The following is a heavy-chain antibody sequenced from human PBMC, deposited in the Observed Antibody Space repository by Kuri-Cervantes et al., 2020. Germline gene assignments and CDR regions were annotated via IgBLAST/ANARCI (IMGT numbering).Heavy chain of an antibody. CDR1: GDSTSSFY. CDR3: ARVVDYCTTGYCYYMDV. V-gene: IGHV4-59*12. CDR2: IYNSGST. J-gene: IGHJ6*03. Sequence: SETLSLTCTVSGDSTSSFYYSWLRQPPGKGLEWIGYIYNSGSTDYNPSLKSRVTISVDTSKNQFSLKLSSVTAADTAVYYCARVVDYCTTGYCYYMDVWAKGTTVTVSS. D-gene: IGHD3-16*01.